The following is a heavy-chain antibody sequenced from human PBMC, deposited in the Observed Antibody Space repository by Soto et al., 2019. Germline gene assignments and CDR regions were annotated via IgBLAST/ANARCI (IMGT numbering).Heavy chain of an antibody. CDR2: ISSVSSFI. J-gene: IGHJ4*02. D-gene: IGHD6-19*01. Sequence: EVQLVESGGGPVKPGGSLRLSCSASGFKFNTYTMDWVRQAPGRGLEWVSSISSVSSFIFYADSVKGRFTISRDNAKNSLYLQMDSLRVEDTAVYYCARDSGWLDYWGQGVLSPSPQ. CDR3: ARDSGWLDY. CDR1: GFKFNTYT. V-gene: IGHV3-21*02.